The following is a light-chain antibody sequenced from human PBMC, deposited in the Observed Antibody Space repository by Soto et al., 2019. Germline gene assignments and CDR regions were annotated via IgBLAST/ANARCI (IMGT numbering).Light chain of an antibody. CDR2: AAS. CDR1: QSLLHSNGYNY. J-gene: IGKJ3*01. V-gene: IGKV2-28*01. Sequence: DIVMTQSPLSLPVTPGEPASISCRSSQSLLHSNGYNYLDWYLQKPGQSPQLLIYAASTLQSGVPSRFSGSRSGTDFTLTVSSLQPEDVATYYCQKYNGVPLTFGPGTKVEIK. CDR3: QKYNGVPLT.